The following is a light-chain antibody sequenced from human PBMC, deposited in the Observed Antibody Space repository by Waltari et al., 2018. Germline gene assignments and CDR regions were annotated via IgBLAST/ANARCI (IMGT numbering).Light chain of an antibody. V-gene: IGLV2-14*01. CDR3: SSFTSSTTGI. J-gene: IGLJ2*01. CDR2: DVS. Sequence: SALTQPDSVSGSPGQSITISCSGISSDSGGYEYVSWYQQHPGKAPKVIIYDVSNRPSGVSNRFSGSQAGSAASPTISGLQAEDEADYYCSSFTSSTTGIFGGGTKLTVL. CDR1: SSDSGGYEY.